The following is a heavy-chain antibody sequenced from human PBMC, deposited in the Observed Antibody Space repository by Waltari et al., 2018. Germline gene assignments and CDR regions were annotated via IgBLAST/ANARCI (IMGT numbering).Heavy chain of an antibody. D-gene: IGHD2-21*01. V-gene: IGHV1-69*13. Sequence: QVQLVQSVAEVQKPASSVKVSCKASVCTFRSYPISWVRHAPGQGLEWMGGIIPIFGTANYAQKFQGRVTITADDSTSTAYMELSSLRSEDTAVYYCARKIAYCGGDCSYFDYWGQGTLVTVSS. CDR2: IIPIFGTA. CDR1: VCTFRSYP. CDR3: ARKIAYCGGDCSYFDY. J-gene: IGHJ4*02.